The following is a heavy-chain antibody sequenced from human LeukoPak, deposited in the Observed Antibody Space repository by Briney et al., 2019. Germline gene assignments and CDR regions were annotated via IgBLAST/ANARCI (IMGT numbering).Heavy chain of an antibody. CDR1: GFTFSTYA. V-gene: IGHV3-48*02. CDR3: ARYEVGAFDI. CDR2: LSSGNTM. D-gene: IGHD1-26*01. Sequence: GGSLRLSCAASGFTFSTYAMHWVRQAPGKGLEWVSYLSSGNTMYYADSVKGRFTISRDNAKKSLFLQMISLRDEDTAVYYCARYEVGAFDIWGQGTMVTVSS. J-gene: IGHJ3*02.